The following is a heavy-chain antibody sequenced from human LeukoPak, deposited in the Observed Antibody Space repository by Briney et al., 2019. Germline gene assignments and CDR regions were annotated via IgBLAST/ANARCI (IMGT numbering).Heavy chain of an antibody. D-gene: IGHD1-26*01. J-gene: IGHJ6*03. V-gene: IGHV4-39*01. CDR3: ARRSYVNYYYYMDV. CDR1: GGSISSSSYY. CDR2: IYYSGST. Sequence: SETLSLTCTVSGGSISSSSYYWGWIRQPPGKGLEWIGSIYYSGSTYYNPSLKSRVTISVDTSKNQFSLKLSSVTAADTAVYYCARRSYVNYYYYMDVWGKGTTVTISS.